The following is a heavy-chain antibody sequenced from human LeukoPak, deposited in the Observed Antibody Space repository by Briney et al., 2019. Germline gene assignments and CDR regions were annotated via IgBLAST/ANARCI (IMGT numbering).Heavy chain of an antibody. CDR2: IRSKAYGGTT. CDR3: ARGGYIGFDP. J-gene: IGHJ5*02. CDR1: GFTFGDYA. D-gene: IGHD6-13*01. V-gene: IGHV3-49*03. Sequence: GGSLRLSCTASGFTFGDYAMSWFRQAPGKGLEWVGFIRSKAYGGTTEYAASVKGRFTISRDDSKSIAYLQMNSLRAEDTAVYYCARGGYIGFDPWGQGTLVTVSS.